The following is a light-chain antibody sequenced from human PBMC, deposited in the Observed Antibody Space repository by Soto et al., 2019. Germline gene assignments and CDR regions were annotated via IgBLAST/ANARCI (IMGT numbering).Light chain of an antibody. Sequence: QAVVTQPPSVSGAPGQRVAISCTGSSSNIGSGYDVHWYQQLPGTAPKLLIYGNDNRPSGVPDRFSGSKSGTSASLAITGLQAEDEADYYCQSYDSTLSASSYVFGTGTKVTVL. CDR1: SSNIGSGYD. CDR3: QSYDSTLSASSYV. J-gene: IGLJ1*01. CDR2: GND. V-gene: IGLV1-40*01.